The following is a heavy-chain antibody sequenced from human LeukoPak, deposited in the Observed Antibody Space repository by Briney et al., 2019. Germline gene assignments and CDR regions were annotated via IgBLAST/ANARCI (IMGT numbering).Heavy chain of an antibody. CDR2: IRDDGGHK. CDR3: ARDLTGIMGDY. J-gene: IGHJ4*02. V-gene: IGHV3-7*01. D-gene: IGHD1-20*01. CDR1: EFIFSNYW. Sequence: PGGSLRLSCIASEFIFSNYWMTWVRQSPGRGLEWVASIRDDGGHKGYIDSVKGRFTISRDNAKNSLYLQMNSLRAEDTAVYYCARDLTGIMGDYWGQGTLVTVSS.